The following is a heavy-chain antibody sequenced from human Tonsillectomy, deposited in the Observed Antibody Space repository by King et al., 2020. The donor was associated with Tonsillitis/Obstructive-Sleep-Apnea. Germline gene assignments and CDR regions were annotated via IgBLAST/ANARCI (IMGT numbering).Heavy chain of an antibody. CDR3: ARGSDDFYY. CDR2: ISGRGGHT. Sequence: VQLVESGGGLVQPGGSLRLSCAASGFTFSNYAMSWVRQAPGKGLEWGSTISGRGGHTYYADSVKGRFTISRDNSKNTLYLHMNSLRADDTAVYYCARGSDDFYYWGQGTLVTVSS. J-gene: IGHJ4*02. V-gene: IGHV3-23*04. CDR1: GFTFSNYA. D-gene: IGHD3-3*01.